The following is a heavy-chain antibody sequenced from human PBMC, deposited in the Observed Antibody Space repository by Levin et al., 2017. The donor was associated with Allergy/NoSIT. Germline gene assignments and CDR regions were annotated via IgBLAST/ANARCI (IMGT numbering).Heavy chain of an antibody. D-gene: IGHD6-6*01. J-gene: IGHJ4*02. CDR2: ISGSGGST. Sequence: GESLKISCAASGFTFSSYAMSWVRQAPGKGLEWVSAISGSGGSTYYADSVKGRFTISRDNSKNTLYLQMNSLRAEDTAVYYCAKDFGQLVLGYFDYWGQGTLVTVSS. CDR3: AKDFGQLVLGYFDY. CDR1: GFTFSSYA. V-gene: IGHV3-23*01.